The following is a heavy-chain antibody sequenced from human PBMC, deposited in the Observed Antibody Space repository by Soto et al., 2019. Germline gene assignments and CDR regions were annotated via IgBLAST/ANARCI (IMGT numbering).Heavy chain of an antibody. CDR2: INSDGSST. CDR3: ARDKYVSVAAAGTACWFDP. V-gene: IGHV3-74*01. D-gene: IGHD6-13*01. J-gene: IGHJ5*02. Sequence: EVQLVESGGGLVQPGGSLRLSCAAYGFTFSSYWMHWVRQAPGKGLVWVSRINSDGSSTSYADSVKGRFTISRDNAKNTLYLQMNSQRAEDTAVYYCARDKYVSVAAAGTACWFDPWGQGTLVTVSS. CDR1: GFTFSSYW.